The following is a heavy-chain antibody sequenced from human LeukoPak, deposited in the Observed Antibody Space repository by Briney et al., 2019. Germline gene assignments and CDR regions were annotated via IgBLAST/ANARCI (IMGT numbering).Heavy chain of an antibody. D-gene: IGHD1-26*01. CDR3: ARDRRVGATWSVGAFDI. V-gene: IGHV3-48*03. CDR1: GFSLTTYE. CDR2: ISSSGDSI. Sequence: GGSLRLSCAASGFSLTTYEMNWVRQAPGKRLEWVSYISSSGDSIYYADSVKGRFTISRDNAKNSLSLQMNSLRAEDTAIYYCARDRRVGATWSVGAFDIWGQGTTVTVSS. J-gene: IGHJ3*02.